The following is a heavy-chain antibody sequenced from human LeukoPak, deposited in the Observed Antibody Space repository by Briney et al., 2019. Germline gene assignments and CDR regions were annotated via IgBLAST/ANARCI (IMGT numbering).Heavy chain of an antibody. J-gene: IGHJ4*02. CDR3: AREAYDSSGSYFDY. CDR1: GGSMSPYH. D-gene: IGHD3-22*01. CDR2: IYYSGST. V-gene: IGHV4-59*12. Sequence: PSETLSLTCTVSGGSMSPYHWGWIRQPPGKGLEWTGYIYYSGSTNYNPSLKSRVTISVDTSKNQFSLKLSSVTAADTAIYYCAREAYDSSGSYFDYWGQGTLVTVSS.